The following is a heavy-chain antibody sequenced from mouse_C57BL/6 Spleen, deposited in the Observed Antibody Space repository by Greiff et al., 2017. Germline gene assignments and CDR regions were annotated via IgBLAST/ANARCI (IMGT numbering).Heavy chain of an antibody. D-gene: IGHD2-3*01. CDR1: GYTFTSYD. V-gene: IGHV1-85*01. Sequence: VKLVESGPELVKPGASVKLSCKASGYTFTSYDINWVKQRPGQGLEWIGWIYPRDGSTKYNEKFKGKATLTVDTSSSTAYMELHSLTSEDSAVYFCARDDGYYEGFCFAYWGQGTLVTVSA. CDR3: ARDDGYYEGFCFAY. J-gene: IGHJ3*01. CDR2: IYPRDGST.